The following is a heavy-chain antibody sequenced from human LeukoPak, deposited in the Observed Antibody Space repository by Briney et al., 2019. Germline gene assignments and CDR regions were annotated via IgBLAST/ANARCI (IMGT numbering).Heavy chain of an antibody. D-gene: IGHD3-3*01. J-gene: IGHJ4*02. CDR2: INHSGST. Sequence: SETLSLTCAVYGGSFSGYYWSWIRQPPGKGLEWIGEINHSGSTNYNPSLKSRVTISVDTSKNQSSLKLSSVTAADTAVYYCARAYQGFWSGYPLDYWGQGTLVTVSS. CDR1: GGSFSGYY. CDR3: ARAYQGFWSGYPLDY. V-gene: IGHV4-34*01.